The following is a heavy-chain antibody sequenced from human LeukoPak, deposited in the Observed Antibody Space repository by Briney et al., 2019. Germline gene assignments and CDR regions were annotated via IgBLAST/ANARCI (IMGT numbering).Heavy chain of an antibody. D-gene: IGHD4-17*01. J-gene: IGHJ4*02. CDR1: GFTFSSYG. Sequence: GGSLRLSCAASGFTFSSYGMHWVRQTPGKGLEWVAVISYDGSNKYYADSVKGRFTISRDNSKNTLYLQMNSLRAEDTAVYYCAKDPGDYGNYWGQGTLVTVSS. CDR3: AKDPGDYGNY. CDR2: ISYDGSNK. V-gene: IGHV3-30*18.